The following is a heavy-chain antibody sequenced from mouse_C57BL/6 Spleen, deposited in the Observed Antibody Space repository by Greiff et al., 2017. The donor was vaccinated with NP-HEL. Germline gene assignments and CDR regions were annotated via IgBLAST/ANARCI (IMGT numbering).Heavy chain of an antibody. V-gene: IGHV1-53*01. CDR3: ARGDGYLYCDD. J-gene: IGHJ2*01. D-gene: IGHD2-3*01. Sequence: QVQLQQPGTELVKPGASVKLSCKASGYTFTSYWMHWVKQRPGHGLEWIGNINPSNGGTNYNEKFKSKATLTVDKSSSTAYLQLSSLTSEDSAVYYCARGDGYLYCDDWGQGTTLTVSS. CDR1: GYTFTSYW. CDR2: INPSNGGT.